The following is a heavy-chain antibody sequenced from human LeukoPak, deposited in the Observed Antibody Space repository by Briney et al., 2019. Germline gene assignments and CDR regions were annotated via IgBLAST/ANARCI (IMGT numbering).Heavy chain of an antibody. J-gene: IGHJ4*02. Sequence: PSETLSLTCTVSGGSSSSGDYYWSWIRQPPGKGLEWIGYIYYSGSTYYNPSLKSRVTISVDTSKNQFSLKLSSVTAADTAVYYCARNAPYSGYGEFDYWGQGTLVTVSS. CDR1: GGSSSSGDYY. V-gene: IGHV4-30-4*08. D-gene: IGHD5-12*01. CDR3: ARNAPYSGYGEFDY. CDR2: IYYSGST.